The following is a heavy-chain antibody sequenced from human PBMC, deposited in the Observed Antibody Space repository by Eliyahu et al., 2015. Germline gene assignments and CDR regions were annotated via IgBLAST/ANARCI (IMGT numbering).Heavy chain of an antibody. V-gene: IGHV1-2*04. CDR1: GFPPTGYY. D-gene: IGHD2-21*02. CDR2: ISPKTGET. J-gene: IGHJ3*01. CDR3: ARALEGDLLTFDV. Sequence: QVQMVQSGXEVKKPGDTVXVSCRTSGFPPTGYYXXWXRQAPGQRLEWLGWISPKTGETEYTGQFQAWISMTRDTSISTIYMELTRLRSEDTALYYCARALEGDLLTFDVWGQGTLVTVSS.